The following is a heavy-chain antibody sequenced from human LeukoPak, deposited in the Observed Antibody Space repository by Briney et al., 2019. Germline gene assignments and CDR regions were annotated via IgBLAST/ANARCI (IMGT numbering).Heavy chain of an antibody. CDR1: GYSFTTQW. V-gene: IGHV5-51*01. Sequence: GESLKISCKASGYSFTTQWIGWVRQKPGKALEWMGIIYVGDSDTKYSPPFQGQVTISADKSISTAFLQWSSLKASDTAMYYCAKQATTGTRVDSWGQGTLVTVSS. CDR3: AKQATTGTRVDS. J-gene: IGHJ4*02. CDR2: IYVGDSDT. D-gene: IGHD1-1*01.